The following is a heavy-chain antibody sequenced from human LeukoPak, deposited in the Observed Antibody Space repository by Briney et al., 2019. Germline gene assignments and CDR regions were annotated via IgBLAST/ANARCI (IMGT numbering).Heavy chain of an antibody. Sequence: GGSLRLSCAASGFTFSNFWMTWVRQAPGKGLEWVANIKQDGSEKHYVDSVKGRFTISRDNGKNSLYLEMNSLRAEDTAVYYCARASLEYYYGSGSRGVFDPWGQGTLVTVSS. CDR1: GFTFSNFW. CDR2: IKQDGSEK. V-gene: IGHV3-7*05. J-gene: IGHJ5*02. D-gene: IGHD3-10*01. CDR3: ARASLEYYYGSGSRGVFDP.